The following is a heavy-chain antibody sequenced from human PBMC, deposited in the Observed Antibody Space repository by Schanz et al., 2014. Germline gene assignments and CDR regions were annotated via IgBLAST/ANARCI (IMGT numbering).Heavy chain of an antibody. J-gene: IGHJ4*02. D-gene: IGHD2-2*01. CDR3: LRANPTQHVVLPDALRY. CDR1: GYYFGGFG. CDR2: IGAFQGNT. Sequence: QVQLVQSGTEVKKPGASMKISCKAFGYYFGGFGISWVRQAPGQGFEWMGWIGAFQGNTKYAQKFQDRVTLTSDTSASTAYMELRSLRPDDTAVYYCLRANPTQHVVLPDALRYWGPGTLVTVSS. V-gene: IGHV1-18*01.